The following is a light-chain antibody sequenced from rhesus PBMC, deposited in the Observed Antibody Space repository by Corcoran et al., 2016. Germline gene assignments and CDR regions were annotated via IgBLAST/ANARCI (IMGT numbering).Light chain of an antibody. V-gene: IGKV2-104*02. CDR2: EVS. CDR3: MQALEFPYS. CDR1: QSLLDSEDGNPY. J-gene: IGKJ2*01. Sequence: DIVMTQTPLSLPVTPGEPASISCRSSQSLLDSEDGNPYLDWYLQKPGQSPSRLIYEVSNRASGVPARFGGSGSETDFTLKISRVEAEDVGVYYCMQALEFPYSFGQGTKVEIK.